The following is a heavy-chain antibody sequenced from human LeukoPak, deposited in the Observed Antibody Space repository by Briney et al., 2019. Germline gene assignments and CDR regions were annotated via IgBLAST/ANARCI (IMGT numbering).Heavy chain of an antibody. J-gene: IGHJ4*02. CDR1: GFTVSSNY. CDR3: AKRAVGYYFDY. CDR2: ISGSGGST. D-gene: IGHD1-26*01. V-gene: IGHV3-23*01. Sequence: GGSLRLSCAASGFTVSSNYMSWVRQAPGKGLEWVPAISGSGGSTYYADSVKGRYTISRDNSKNTLYLQMNSLRAEDTAVYYCAKRAVGYYFDYWGQGTLVTVSS.